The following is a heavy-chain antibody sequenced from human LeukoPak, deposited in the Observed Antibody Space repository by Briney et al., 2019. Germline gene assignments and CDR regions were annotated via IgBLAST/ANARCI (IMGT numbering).Heavy chain of an antibody. D-gene: IGHD2-2*01. Sequence: GGSLRLSCAASGFTFSSYAMHWVRQAPGKGLEWVAVISYDGSNKYYTDSVKGRFTISRDNSKNTLYLQMNSLRAEDTAVYYCARSRFGYQLLSTLFDPWGQGTLVTVSS. CDR1: GFTFSSYA. CDR3: ARSRFGYQLLSTLFDP. V-gene: IGHV3-30*04. J-gene: IGHJ5*02. CDR2: ISYDGSNK.